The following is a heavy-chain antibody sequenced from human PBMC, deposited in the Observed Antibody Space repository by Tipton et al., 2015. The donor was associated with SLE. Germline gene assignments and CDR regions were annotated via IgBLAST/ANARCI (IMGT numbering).Heavy chain of an antibody. J-gene: IGHJ6*02. CDR3: ARVGVAAPYGMDV. CDR1: GYTFSRYN. V-gene: IGHV1-18*04. Sequence: QLVQSGPEVKKPGASVKVSCTASGYTFSRYNVHWVRQAPGQGLEWMGWISAYNGNTNYAQKLQGRVTMTTDTSTSTAYMELRSLRSDDTAVYYCARVGVAAPYGMDVWGQGTTVTVSS. D-gene: IGHD2-15*01. CDR2: ISAYNGNT.